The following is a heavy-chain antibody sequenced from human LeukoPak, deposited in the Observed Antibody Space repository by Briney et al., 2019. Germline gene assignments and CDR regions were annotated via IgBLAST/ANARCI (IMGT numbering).Heavy chain of an antibody. D-gene: IGHD6-19*01. J-gene: IGHJ4*02. Sequence: PGGSLRLSCAASGFTFSSYAMSWVRQAPGKGLEWVSAISGSGGSTCYADSVKGRFTISRDNSKNTLYLQMNSLRAEDSAVYYCAKAHSTGWYSFDFWGQGTLVTVSS. CDR3: AKAHSTGWYSFDF. CDR1: GFTFSSYA. CDR2: ISGSGGST. V-gene: IGHV3-23*01.